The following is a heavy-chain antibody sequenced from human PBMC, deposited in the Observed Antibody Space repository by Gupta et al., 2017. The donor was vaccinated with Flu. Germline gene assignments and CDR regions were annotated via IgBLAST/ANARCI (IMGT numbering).Heavy chain of an antibody. CDR2: IDPNSGGT. V-gene: IGHV1-2*06. Sequence: FTDYFVPWVRQAPGQGLEWMGRIDPNSGGTRFAPKFQGRVTLTTDTSIRTAFMELTRLASDDTAVYYCARDPSSGDDAFDMWGQGTKVTVSS. CDR3: ARDPSSGDDAFDM. CDR1: FTDYF. J-gene: IGHJ3*02. D-gene: IGHD3-10*01.